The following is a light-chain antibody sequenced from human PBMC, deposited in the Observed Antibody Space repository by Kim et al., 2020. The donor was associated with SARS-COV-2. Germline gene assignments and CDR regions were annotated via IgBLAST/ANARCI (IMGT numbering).Light chain of an antibody. J-gene: IGLJ2*01. CDR1: NIGSKS. CDR2: YDS. Sequence: PGKTAGITCGGNNIGSKSVHWYQQKPGQAPVLVIYYDSDRPSGIPERFSGSNSGNTATLTISRVEAGDEADYYCQVWDSSSDHRVFGGGTQLTVL. CDR3: QVWDSSSDHRV. V-gene: IGLV3-21*04.